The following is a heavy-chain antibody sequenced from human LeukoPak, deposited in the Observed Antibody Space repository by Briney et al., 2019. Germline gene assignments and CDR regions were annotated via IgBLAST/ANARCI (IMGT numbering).Heavy chain of an antibody. Sequence: PGRSLRLSCEGSGFDFSRYGMHWARQAPGKGLEWVAMIWFDESNKYYVDSVQGRFTISRDNSKNMMYLQMNSLRVEDTAVYYCAKEAQSSGRYLPEYYFDSWGQGTLVTVSS. CDR3: AKEAQSSGRYLPEYYFDS. CDR1: GFDFSRYG. V-gene: IGHV3-33*06. D-gene: IGHD3-22*01. CDR2: IWFDESNK. J-gene: IGHJ4*02.